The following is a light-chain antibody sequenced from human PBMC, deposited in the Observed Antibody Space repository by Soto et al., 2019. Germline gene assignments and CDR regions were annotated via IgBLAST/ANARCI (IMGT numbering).Light chain of an antibody. CDR3: QQFGSSPRFT. Sequence: EIVLTQSPGTLSLSPGERATLSCRASQSVSSSYLAWYQQKPGQAPRLLIYGASSRATGIPDRFSGSGSGKDFTLTISRLEPEDFAVYYCQQFGSSPRFTFGPGTKVD. CDR2: GAS. J-gene: IGKJ3*01. V-gene: IGKV3-20*01. CDR1: QSVSSSY.